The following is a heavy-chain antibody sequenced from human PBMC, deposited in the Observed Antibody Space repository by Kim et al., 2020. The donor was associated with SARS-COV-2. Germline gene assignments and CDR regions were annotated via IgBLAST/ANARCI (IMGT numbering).Heavy chain of an antibody. CDR3: ARVVRYCSSTTCYHYMDV. Sequence: SETLSLTCTVSGGSISSYYWSWIRQPPGKGLEWIGYIYYSGSTNYNPSLKSRVTISVDTSKNQFSLKLSSVTAADTAVYYCARVVRYCSSTTCYHYMDVWGKGTTVTVSS. J-gene: IGHJ6*03. CDR2: IYYSGST. D-gene: IGHD2-2*01. CDR1: GGSISSYY. V-gene: IGHV4-59*01.